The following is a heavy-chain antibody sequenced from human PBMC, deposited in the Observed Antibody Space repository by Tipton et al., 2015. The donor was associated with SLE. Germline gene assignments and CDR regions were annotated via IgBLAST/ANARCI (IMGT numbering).Heavy chain of an antibody. CDR2: IYYRGHT. V-gene: IGHV4-39*02. CDR3: ARSRLGDYDSAGYSVTFDR. J-gene: IGHJ4*02. CDR1: GDSISSSFHY. Sequence: TLSLTCIVSGDSISSSFHYWGWIRQAPGKGLEWIGSIYYRGHTYYNPSLKSRLTISVDTSRDHFSLKMTSVTAADTAVYFCARSRLGDYDSAGYSVTFDRWGQGTLVTVSS. D-gene: IGHD3-22*01.